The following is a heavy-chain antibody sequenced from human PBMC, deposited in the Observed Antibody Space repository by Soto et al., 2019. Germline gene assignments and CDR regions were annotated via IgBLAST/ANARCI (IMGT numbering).Heavy chain of an antibody. Sequence: SETLSLTCSVSGAPITRDHYYWSWIRHLPGKGLEWIGSIYDSGTTKLNPSLTSRLALSVDTSKNQFSLKLSSVTAADAAVYYCALALGPTTGLDYWGPGILVTVSS. CDR3: ALALGPTTGLDY. J-gene: IGHJ4*02. CDR1: GAPITRDHYY. D-gene: IGHD6-19*01. CDR2: IYDSGTT. V-gene: IGHV4-31*03.